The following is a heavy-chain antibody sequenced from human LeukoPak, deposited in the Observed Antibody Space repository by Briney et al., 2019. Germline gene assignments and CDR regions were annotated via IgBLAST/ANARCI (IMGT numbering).Heavy chain of an antibody. Sequence: SRTLSLTCAISGDSVSSNSAAWNWIRQSPSRGLEWLGRTYYRSKWYNDYAVSVKSRITINPDASKNQFSLQLNSVTPEDTAVYYCARGDTAHYYYGMDVWGQGTTVTVSS. D-gene: IGHD5-18*01. CDR2: TYYRSKWYN. CDR1: GDSVSSNSAA. V-gene: IGHV6-1*01. CDR3: ARGDTAHYYYGMDV. J-gene: IGHJ6*02.